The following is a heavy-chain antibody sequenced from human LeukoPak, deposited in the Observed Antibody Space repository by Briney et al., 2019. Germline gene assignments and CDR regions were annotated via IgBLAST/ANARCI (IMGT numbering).Heavy chain of an antibody. Sequence: VSVKVFCRSSGYTFIFYYMQLVRQDSTPGLEGVREINPHRCDTNYAQKLQGRVTMNTDSSTSTAYMELRSMRSDDTAVYYCARAKYVVVITPYGYYYYMDVWGKGTTVTVSS. CDR2: INPHRCDT. D-gene: IGHD3-22*01. CDR3: ARAKYVVVITPYGYYYYMDV. CDR1: GYTFIFYY. V-gene: IGHV1-18*04. J-gene: IGHJ6*03.